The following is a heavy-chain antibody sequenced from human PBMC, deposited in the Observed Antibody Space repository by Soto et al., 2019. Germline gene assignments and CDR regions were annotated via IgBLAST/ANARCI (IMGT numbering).Heavy chain of an antibody. D-gene: IGHD3-3*02. CDR2: SSTSNGDT. J-gene: IGHJ4*02. V-gene: IGHV1-18*01. Sequence: QVQLVQSGAEVKKPGASMKVSSKTSGYTFTSYGITWVRQAPGQGLEWMGWSSTSNGDTNYVQKFQGRVTMTTDTSTGTGYMELRSLTSDDTAVYYCARDYTFPDYWGQGTLVTVSS. CDR3: ARDYTFPDY. CDR1: GYTFTSYG.